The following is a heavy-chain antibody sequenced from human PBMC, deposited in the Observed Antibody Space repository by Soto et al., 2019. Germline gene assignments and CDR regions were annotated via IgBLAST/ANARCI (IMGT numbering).Heavy chain of an antibody. CDR1: GYTFTSYY. J-gene: IGHJ4*02. Sequence: VSVKVSCNASGYTFTSYYMHWVRQAPGQGLEWMGIINPSGGSTSYAQKFQGRVTMTRDTSTSTVYMELSSLRSEDTAVYYCARGGIAARLAIDSSGPGXWGQGTLVTVSX. CDR2: INPSGGST. D-gene: IGHD6-6*01. V-gene: IGHV1-46*01. CDR3: ARGGIAARLAIDSSGPGX.